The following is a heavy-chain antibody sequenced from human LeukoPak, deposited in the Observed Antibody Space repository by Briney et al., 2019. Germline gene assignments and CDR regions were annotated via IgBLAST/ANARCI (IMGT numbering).Heavy chain of an antibody. Sequence: VASVKVSCKVSGYTLTELSMHWVRQAPGKGPEWMGGFDPEDGETIYAQKFQGRVTMTEDTSTDTAYMELSSLRSEDAAVYYCATDKGSYFGHFDYWGQGTLVTVSS. CDR3: ATDKGSYFGHFDY. CDR2: FDPEDGET. D-gene: IGHD1-26*01. CDR1: GYTLTELS. J-gene: IGHJ4*02. V-gene: IGHV1-24*01.